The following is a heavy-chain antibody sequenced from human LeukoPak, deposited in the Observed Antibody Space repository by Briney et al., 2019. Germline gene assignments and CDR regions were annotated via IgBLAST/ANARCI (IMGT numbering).Heavy chain of an antibody. CDR2: IQDDETNK. Sequence: GGSLRLSCAASGFIFSSFGMHWVRQAPGKGLEWVAFIQDDETNKFYADSVKGRFTISRDNSKNTLFLQMNSLRPEDTALYYCAKQMVERPHYYYMDVWGKGTTVTVSS. CDR3: AKQMVERPHYYYMDV. V-gene: IGHV3-30*02. D-gene: IGHD2-15*01. CDR1: GFIFSSFG. J-gene: IGHJ6*03.